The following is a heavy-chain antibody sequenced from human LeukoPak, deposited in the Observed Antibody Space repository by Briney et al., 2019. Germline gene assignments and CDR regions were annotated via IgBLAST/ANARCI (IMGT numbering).Heavy chain of an antibody. D-gene: IGHD4-17*01. J-gene: IGHJ4*02. Sequence: GGSLRLSCAASGFAFNGHGMNWVRQAPGKGLVWVSRINRDGRSTNYADSVKGRFTISRDNAKNTVFLQMNSLRAEDTAVYYCALPLRDGDFYFDYWGQGALVTVSS. V-gene: IGHV3-74*01. CDR1: GFAFNGHG. CDR2: INRDGRST. CDR3: ALPLRDGDFYFDY.